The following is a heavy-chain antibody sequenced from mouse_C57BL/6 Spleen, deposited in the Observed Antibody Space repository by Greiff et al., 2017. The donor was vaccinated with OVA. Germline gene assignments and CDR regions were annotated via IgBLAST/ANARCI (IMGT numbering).Heavy chain of an antibody. D-gene: IGHD4-1*01. V-gene: IGHV1-4*01. Sequence: VQLQQSGAELARPGASVKMSCKASGYTFTSYTMHWVKQRPGQGLEWIGDINPSSGYTKYNQKFKDKATLTADKSSSTAYMQLSSLTSEDSAVYYCARSGLGYWYFDVWGTGTTVTVSS. CDR2: INPSSGYT. CDR1: GYTFTSYT. CDR3: ARSGLGYWYFDV. J-gene: IGHJ1*03.